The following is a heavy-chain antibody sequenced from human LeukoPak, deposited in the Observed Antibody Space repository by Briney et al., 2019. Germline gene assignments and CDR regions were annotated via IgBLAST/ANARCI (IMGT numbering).Heavy chain of an antibody. J-gene: IGHJ5*02. Sequence: ASVKVSCKASGYTFTSYGISWVRQAPGQGLEWMGWISAYNGNTNYAQKLQGRVTMTTDTSTSTAYMELRSLRSDDTAVYYCARKALHSSYNWSDPWGQGTLVTVSS. D-gene: IGHD1-26*01. V-gene: IGHV1-18*01. CDR3: ARKALHSSYNWSDP. CDR1: GYTFTSYG. CDR2: ISAYNGNT.